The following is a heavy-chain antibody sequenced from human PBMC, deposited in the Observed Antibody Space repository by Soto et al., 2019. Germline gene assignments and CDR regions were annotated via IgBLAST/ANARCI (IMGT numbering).Heavy chain of an antibody. CDR2: INAGNGNT. CDR3: ARDQRGDYGDPTRVKAFDI. CDR1: GYTFTSYS. D-gene: IGHD4-17*01. Sequence: ASVNVSCKSSGYTFTSYSIHWVRQAPGQRLECMGWINAGNGNTKYSQKFQGRVTITRDTSASTAYMELSSLRSEDTAVYYCARDQRGDYGDPTRVKAFDIWGQGTMVTVSS. J-gene: IGHJ3*02. V-gene: IGHV1-3*01.